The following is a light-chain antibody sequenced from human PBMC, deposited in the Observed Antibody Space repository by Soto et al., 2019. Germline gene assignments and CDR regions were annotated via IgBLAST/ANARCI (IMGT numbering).Light chain of an antibody. J-gene: IGLJ1*01. CDR1: SSDIGAYDY. Sequence: QSALTQPASLSGSPGQSITISCTGTSSDIGAYDYVSWFQQHPGKAPKLLIYEVTNRPSGVSDRFSGSKSDNTASLTISGLQAEDEADYYCNSYTSSSTYVFGSGTKVTV. CDR3: NSYTSSSTYV. V-gene: IGLV2-14*01. CDR2: EVT.